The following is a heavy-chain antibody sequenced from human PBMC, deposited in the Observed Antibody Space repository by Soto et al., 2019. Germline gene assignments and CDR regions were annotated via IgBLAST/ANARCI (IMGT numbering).Heavy chain of an antibody. Sequence: PSETLSLTCAVYGGSFSGYYWSWIRQAPGKGLEWIGEINHSGSTNYNPSLKSRVIISVDTSKNQFSLKLSSVTAADTAVYYCARDPLVRGAGPFDYWGQGTMVTVYS. V-gene: IGHV4-34*01. D-gene: IGHD3-10*01. J-gene: IGHJ4*02. CDR2: INHSGST. CDR1: GGSFSGYY. CDR3: ARDPLVRGAGPFDY.